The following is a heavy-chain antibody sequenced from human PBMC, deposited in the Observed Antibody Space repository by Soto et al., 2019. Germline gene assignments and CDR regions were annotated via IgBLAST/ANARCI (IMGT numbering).Heavy chain of an antibody. CDR2: ISGSGGST. D-gene: IGHD3-22*01. V-gene: IGHV3-23*01. CDR1: GFNFSSYA. CDR3: AKPSPSMIVVGGWFDP. J-gene: IGHJ5*02. Sequence: PGGSLRLSCEASGFNFSSYAMSWVRPAPGKGLEWVSAISGSGGSTYYADSVKGRFTISRDNSKNTLYLQMNSLRAEDTAVYYCAKPSPSMIVVGGWFDPWGQGTLVTVSS.